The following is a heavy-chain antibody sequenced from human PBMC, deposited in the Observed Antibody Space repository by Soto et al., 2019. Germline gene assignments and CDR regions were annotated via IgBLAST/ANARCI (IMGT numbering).Heavy chain of an antibody. CDR2: IYYSGST. D-gene: IGHD2-15*01. J-gene: IGHJ2*01. Sequence: LTNSVAYGSSIGVGYRRIRKKKHPGKGLEWIGYIYYSGSTYYNPSLKSRVTISVDTSKNQFSLKLSSVTAVDTAVYYCFFFSDKKRHTPFSLGLGIPAQPPSDL. CDR1: YGSSIGVGYR. CDR3: FFFSDKKRHTPFSLGLGIPAQPPSDL. V-gene: IGHV4-31*07.